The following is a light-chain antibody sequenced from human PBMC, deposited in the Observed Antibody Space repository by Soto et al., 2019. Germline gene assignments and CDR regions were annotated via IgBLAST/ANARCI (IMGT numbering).Light chain of an antibody. J-gene: IGLJ3*02. CDR1: SSNIGAGYD. Sequence: QSVLTQPPSVSGAPGQRVTISCTGSSSNIGAGYDVHWYQQLPGTAPKLLIYGNSNRPSGVPDRFSGSKSGTSASLAITGLQAEDADDYYCQSYDSSLSGWVFGGGTKVTVL. CDR2: GNS. CDR3: QSYDSSLSGWV. V-gene: IGLV1-40*01.